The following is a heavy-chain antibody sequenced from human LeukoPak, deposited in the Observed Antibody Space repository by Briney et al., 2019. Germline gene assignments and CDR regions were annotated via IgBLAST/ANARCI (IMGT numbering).Heavy chain of an antibody. CDR3: ARDGGLGKLLLQPFDY. D-gene: IGHD2-15*01. CDR2: INGDGSRT. Sequence: GGSLRLSCAASGFTFSSFWMHWVRQAPGEGLVWVSRINGDGSRTSYADSVKGRFTISRDNAKNSLYLQMNSLRAEDTAVYYCARDGGLGKLLLQPFDYWGQGTLVTVSS. V-gene: IGHV3-74*01. CDR1: GFTFSSFW. J-gene: IGHJ4*02.